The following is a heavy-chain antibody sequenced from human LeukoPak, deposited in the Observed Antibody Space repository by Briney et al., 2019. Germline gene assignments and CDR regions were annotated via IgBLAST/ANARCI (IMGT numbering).Heavy chain of an antibody. CDR3: ARGDMGYCSGGSCYRAWFDP. J-gene: IGHJ5*02. CDR1: GFTFSSYE. V-gene: IGHV3-48*03. CDR2: ISSSGSTI. D-gene: IGHD2-15*01. Sequence: PGGSLRLSCAASGFTFSSYEMNWVRQAPGKGLEWVSYISSSGSTIYYADSAKGRFTISRDNAKNSLYLQMNSLRAEDTAVYYCARGDMGYCSGGSCYRAWFDPWGQGTLVTVSS.